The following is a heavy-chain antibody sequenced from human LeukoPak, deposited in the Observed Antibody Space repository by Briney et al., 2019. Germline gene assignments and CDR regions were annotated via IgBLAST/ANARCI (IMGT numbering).Heavy chain of an antibody. CDR3: ARDGGVYSGYDLFWFRY. J-gene: IGHJ4*02. V-gene: IGHV4-39*07. CDR2: IYYSGST. D-gene: IGHD5-12*01. CDR1: GGSISSSSYY. Sequence: SSETLSLTCTVSGGSISSSSYYWGWIRQPPGKGLEWIGSIYYSGSTYYNPSLKSRVTISVDTSKNQFSLKLSSVTAADTAVYYCARDGGVYSGYDLFWFRYWGQGTLVTVSS.